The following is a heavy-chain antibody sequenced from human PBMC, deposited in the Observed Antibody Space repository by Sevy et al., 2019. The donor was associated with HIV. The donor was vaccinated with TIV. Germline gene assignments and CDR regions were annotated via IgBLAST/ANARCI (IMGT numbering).Heavy chain of an antibody. CDR2: ISWNSGSI. D-gene: IGHD3-9*01. Sequence: GGSLRLSCAASGFTFDDYAMHWVRQAPGKGLEWVSGISWNSGSIGYADSVKGRFTISRDNAKNSLYLQMNSLRAEDTALYYCAKARPPLLRYFDWLRGGMDVWGQWTTVTVSS. V-gene: IGHV3-9*01. J-gene: IGHJ6*02. CDR1: GFTFDDYA. CDR3: AKARPPLLRYFDWLRGGMDV.